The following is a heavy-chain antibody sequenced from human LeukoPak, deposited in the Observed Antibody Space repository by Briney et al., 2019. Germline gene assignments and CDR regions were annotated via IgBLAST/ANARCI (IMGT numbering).Heavy chain of an antibody. Sequence: RTGGSLRLSCAASGFTFSSYSMNWVRQAPGRGLEWVSSISSSSSYVYYADSVKGRFTISRDNAKNSLYLQMNSLRVEDTAVYFCARDWAGLDYWGQGTLVTVSS. J-gene: IGHJ4*02. V-gene: IGHV3-21*01. CDR1: GFTFSSYS. D-gene: IGHD1-14*01. CDR3: ARDWAGLDY. CDR2: ISSSSSYV.